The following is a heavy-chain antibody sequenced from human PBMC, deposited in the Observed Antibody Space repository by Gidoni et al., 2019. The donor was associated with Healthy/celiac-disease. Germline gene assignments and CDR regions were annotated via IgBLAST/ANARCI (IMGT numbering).Heavy chain of an antibody. Sequence: EVQLVESGGGWVQPGRSLRLSCAASGLTFDDYAMHWVRQAPGKGLEWVSGISWNSGSIGYADSVKCRFTISRDNAKNSLYLQMNSLRAEDTALYYCAKVQGGYNAFDIWGQGTMVTVSS. J-gene: IGHJ3*02. CDR1: GLTFDDYA. CDR2: ISWNSGSI. D-gene: IGHD5-12*01. V-gene: IGHV3-9*01. CDR3: AKVQGGYNAFDI.